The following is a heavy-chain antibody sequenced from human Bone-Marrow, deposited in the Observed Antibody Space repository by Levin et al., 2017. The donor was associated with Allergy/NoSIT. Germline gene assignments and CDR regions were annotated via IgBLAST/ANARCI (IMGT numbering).Heavy chain of an antibody. J-gene: IGHJ5*02. V-gene: IGHV3-7*01. CDR2: IKQDGSEK. Sequence: GGSLRLSCAASGFTFSSYWMSWVRQAPGKGLEWVANIKQDGSEKYYVDSVKGRFTISRDNAKNSLYLQMNSLRAEDTAVYYCARDRSDPLAWIQLWLRPSWFDPWGQGTLVTVSS. CDR3: ARDRSDPLAWIQLWLRPSWFDP. CDR1: GFTFSSYW. D-gene: IGHD5-18*01.